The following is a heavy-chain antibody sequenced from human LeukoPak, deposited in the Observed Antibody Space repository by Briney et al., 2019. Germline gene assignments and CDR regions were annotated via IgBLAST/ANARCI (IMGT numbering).Heavy chain of an antibody. J-gene: IGHJ4*02. CDR1: GYTFTRYY. Sequence: ASVKVSCKAFGYTFTRYYMHWVRQAPGQGPEWMGVINPSGGSTIYAQKFQGRVTITRDTSASTVYMELSSLRSDDTAVYYCARVGRRYCGGDCHQLDYWGQGTLVTVSS. CDR2: INPSGGST. D-gene: IGHD2-21*02. CDR3: ARVGRRYCGGDCHQLDY. V-gene: IGHV1-46*01.